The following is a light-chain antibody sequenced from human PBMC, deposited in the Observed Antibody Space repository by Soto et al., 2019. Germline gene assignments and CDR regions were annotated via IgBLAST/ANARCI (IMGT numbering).Light chain of an antibody. CDR1: SSNIGAGYD. J-gene: IGLJ1*01. V-gene: IGLV1-40*01. Sequence: QSVLTQPPSVSGVPGERVTISCTGSSSNIGAGYDVHWYQQVPGRAPKLLISDNNHRPSGVPDRFSGSKSGTSASLAITGLQTEDEADYYCAAWDDSLSGYVFGTGTKLTVL. CDR3: AAWDDSLSGYV. CDR2: DNN.